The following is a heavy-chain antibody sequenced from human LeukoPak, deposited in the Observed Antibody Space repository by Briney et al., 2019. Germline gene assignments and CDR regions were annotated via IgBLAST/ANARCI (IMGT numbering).Heavy chain of an antibody. D-gene: IGHD6-19*01. J-gene: IGHJ4*02. CDR2: INHSGST. V-gene: IGHV4-34*01. CDR1: GGSFSGYY. Sequence: SSETLSLTCAVYGGSFSGYYWSWIRQPPGKGLGWIGEINHSGSTNYNPSLKSRVTISVDTSKNQFSLKLSSVTAADTAVYYCARDGYSSGWSLDYWGQGTLVTVSS. CDR3: ARDGYSSGWSLDY.